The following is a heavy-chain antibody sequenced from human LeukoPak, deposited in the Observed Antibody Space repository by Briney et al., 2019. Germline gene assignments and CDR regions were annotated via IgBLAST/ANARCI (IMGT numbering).Heavy chain of an antibody. CDR1: GFTFSTYW. D-gene: IGHD2-8*01. Sequence: GGSLRLSCAASGFTFSTYWMTWVRQAPGKGLEWVANIKQDGSEKYYVDSVRGRFTISRDNAKNSLYLQMNSLRAEDMALYYCAKDDCTNGVCYTFDYWGQGTLVTVSS. V-gene: IGHV3-7*03. CDR3: AKDDCTNGVCYTFDY. CDR2: IKQDGSEK. J-gene: IGHJ4*02.